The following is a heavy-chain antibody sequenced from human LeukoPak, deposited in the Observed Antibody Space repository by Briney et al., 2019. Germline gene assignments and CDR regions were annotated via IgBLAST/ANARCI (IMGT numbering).Heavy chain of an antibody. J-gene: IGHJ4*02. V-gene: IGHV5-51*01. CDR2: IYPGDSNI. Sequence: GESLQISFKGSGYLFTSYWIAWVRPMPGKGLEWMGIIYPGDSNIRYSPSFQGQVTISADKSISTAYLQWSSLKASDTAMYYCARRICSNGVCYDDYWGQGTLVAVSS. D-gene: IGHD2-8*01. CDR3: ARRICSNGVCYDDY. CDR1: GYLFTSYW.